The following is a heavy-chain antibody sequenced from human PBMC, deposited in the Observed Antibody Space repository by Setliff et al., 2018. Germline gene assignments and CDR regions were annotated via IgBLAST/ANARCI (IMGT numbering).Heavy chain of an antibody. Sequence: PSETLSLTCTVSGGSISTYYWSWIRQPPGKGLEWIGYVYYSGDTNYNPSLKSRVSMSLDTSKNQFSLKLSSVTAADTAVYYCARDRVVVLAGRRGFYFDYWGQGTLVTVSS. J-gene: IGHJ4*02. CDR2: VYYSGDT. D-gene: IGHD2-15*01. V-gene: IGHV4-59*12. CDR3: ARDRVVVLAGRRGFYFDY. CDR1: GGSISTYY.